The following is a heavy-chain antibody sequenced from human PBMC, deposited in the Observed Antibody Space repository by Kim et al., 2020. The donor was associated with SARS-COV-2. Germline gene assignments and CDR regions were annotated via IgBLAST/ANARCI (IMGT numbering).Heavy chain of an antibody. CDR3: ARGNYCDY. CDR2: ISTSTGNT. J-gene: IGHJ4*02. CDR1: GYNFIDYG. Sequence: ASVKVSCKASGYNFIDYGITWVRQAPGHGLEWVGWISTSTGNTNYAQNLQGRVTVTKDTSTRIAYMELRTLTSDDTAVYYCARGNYCDYWDQGTLFTVSS. V-gene: IGHV1-18*01.